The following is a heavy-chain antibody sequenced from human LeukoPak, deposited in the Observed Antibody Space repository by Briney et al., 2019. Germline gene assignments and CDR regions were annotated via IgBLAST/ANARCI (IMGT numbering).Heavy chain of an antibody. Sequence: PGGSLRVSCSASGFKLSDYAMHWVRPAPGKRLEYVSGILSYGGGTNYADSVQGRFTISRDNSKKTLYLQMSSLRVDDTAVDYFVNSEILTGCWGQGTLVTVSS. V-gene: IGHV3-64D*06. CDR2: ILSYGGGT. J-gene: IGHJ4*02. CDR1: GFKLSDYA. CDR3: VNSEILTGC. D-gene: IGHD3-9*01.